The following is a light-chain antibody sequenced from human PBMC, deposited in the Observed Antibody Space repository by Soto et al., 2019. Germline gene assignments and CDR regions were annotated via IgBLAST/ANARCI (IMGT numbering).Light chain of an antibody. CDR2: GAS. J-gene: IGKJ2*02. Sequence: EIVMTQSPATLSVSPGERATLSCRASQSVSSNLAWYQQKPGQAPRLLIYGASTRATGIPARFSGSGSGTEFTLSIRCLHSEDFAVYYCQQYNNWPCTFGQGTKLELK. CDR3: QQYNNWPCT. CDR1: QSVSSN. V-gene: IGKV3-15*01.